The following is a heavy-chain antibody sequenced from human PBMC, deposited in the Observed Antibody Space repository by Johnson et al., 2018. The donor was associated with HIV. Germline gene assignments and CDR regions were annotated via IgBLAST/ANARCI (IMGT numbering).Heavy chain of an antibody. J-gene: IGHJ3*02. D-gene: IGHD3-16*02. CDR2: IRYDGSNK. V-gene: IGHV3-30*02. Sequence: QVQLVESGGGVVQPGGSLRLSCAASGFTFSTYGMHWVRQAPGKGLEWVAFIRYDGSNKYYADSVKGRFTISRDNSKNTLYVQMNSLRAEDTAVYYCAKGGWGKGVIVTTFDIWGQGTMVTVSS. CDR3: AKGGWGKGVIVTTFDI. CDR1: GFTFSTYG.